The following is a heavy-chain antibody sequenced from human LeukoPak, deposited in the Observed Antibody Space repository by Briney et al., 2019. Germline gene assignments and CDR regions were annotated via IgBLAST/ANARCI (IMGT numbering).Heavy chain of an antibody. J-gene: IGHJ4*02. Sequence: ASVKVSCKASGYTFTSYGISCVRQAPGQGLEWMGWISAYNGNTNYAQKLQGRVTMTTDTSTSTAYMELRSLRSDDTAVYYCARVSRYYYDSSRPPGDYWGQGTLVTASS. CDR2: ISAYNGNT. D-gene: IGHD3-22*01. CDR3: ARVSRYYYDSSRPPGDY. CDR1: GYTFTSYG. V-gene: IGHV1-18*01.